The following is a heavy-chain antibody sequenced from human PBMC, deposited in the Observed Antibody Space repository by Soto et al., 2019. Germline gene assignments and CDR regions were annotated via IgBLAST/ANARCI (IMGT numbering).Heavy chain of an antibody. CDR1: GGSFSGYY. CDR2: INHSGST. D-gene: IGHD2-2*01. J-gene: IGHJ3*02. V-gene: IGHV4-34*01. CDR3: ARGRSGPIIVVVPAAKGSYAFDI. Sequence: SETLSLTCAVYGGSFSGYYWSWIRQPPGKGLEWIGEINHSGSTNYNPSLKSRVTISVDTSKNQFSLKLSSVTAADTAVYYCARGRSGPIIVVVPAAKGSYAFDIWGQGTMVTVSS.